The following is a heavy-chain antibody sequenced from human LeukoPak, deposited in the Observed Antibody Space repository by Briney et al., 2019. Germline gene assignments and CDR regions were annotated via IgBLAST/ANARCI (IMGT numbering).Heavy chain of an antibody. Sequence: PRGSLRLSCAASGFTFSSYSMNWVRQAPGKGLEWVSSISSSSSYIYYADSVKGRFTISRDNAKNSLYLQMNSLRAEDTAVYYCARDGLLWFGELLYLDYWGQGTLVTVSS. CDR2: ISSSSSYI. CDR1: GFTFSSYS. J-gene: IGHJ4*02. D-gene: IGHD3-10*01. CDR3: ARDGLLWFGELLYLDY. V-gene: IGHV3-21*01.